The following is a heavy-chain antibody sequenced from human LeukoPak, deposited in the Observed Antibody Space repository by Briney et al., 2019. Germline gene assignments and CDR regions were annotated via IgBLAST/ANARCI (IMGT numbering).Heavy chain of an antibody. CDR2: IYYRGNT. CDR3: ARDTSGNYYDSSGYYFGWYFDL. CDR1: GGSLSSRSYY. Sequence: PSETLSLTCTVSGGSLSSRSYYWAWIRQPPGKGLEWIGSIYYRGNTYYNPSLKSRVTISVDTSKNQFSLKLSSVTAADTAVYYCARDTSGNYYDSSGYYFGWYFDLWGRGTLVTVSS. J-gene: IGHJ2*01. D-gene: IGHD3-22*01. V-gene: IGHV4-39*02.